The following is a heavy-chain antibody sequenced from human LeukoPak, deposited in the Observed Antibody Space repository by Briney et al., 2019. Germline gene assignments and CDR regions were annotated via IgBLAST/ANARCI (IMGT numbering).Heavy chain of an antibody. CDR3: RSGYYLYY. CDR2: IKPNSGDT. J-gene: IGHJ4*02. Sequence: ASVKVSCQASGYTFTGYLMHWVRQAPGQGLGWMEWIKPNSGDTNNGQKSQARVTMTRDPSISTAYMELSRLRSDDTAVYYCRSGYYLYYWGQGTLVTVSS. D-gene: IGHD5-12*01. V-gene: IGHV1-2*02. CDR1: GYTFTGYL.